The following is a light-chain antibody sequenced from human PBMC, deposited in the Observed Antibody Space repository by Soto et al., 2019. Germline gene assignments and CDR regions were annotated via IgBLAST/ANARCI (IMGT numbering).Light chain of an antibody. Sequence: QSALAQPPSVSGSPGQSVTISCTGTSSHVSDYYRFSWYQHLPGSAPQLLIYGVSNRPSGVPDRFSGSKSGNTASLTISGLQAEDEADYYCCSYAGTYTGVFGTGTKVTVL. J-gene: IGLJ1*01. CDR2: GVS. CDR3: CSYAGTYTGV. V-gene: IGLV2-11*01. CDR1: SSHVSDYYR.